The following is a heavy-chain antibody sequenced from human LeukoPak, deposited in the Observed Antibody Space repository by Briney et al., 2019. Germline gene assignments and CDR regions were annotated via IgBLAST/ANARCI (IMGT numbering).Heavy chain of an antibody. CDR1: GGSISSGDYY. J-gene: IGHJ4*02. CDR3: ARGGDLRYCSGGSCYDYFDY. Sequence: SETLSLTCTVSGGSISSGDYYWSWLRQPPGKGLEWIGYIYYSGSTYYNPSHKSRVTISVDTSKNQFSLKLSSVTAADTAVYYCARGGDLRYCSGGSCYDYFDYWGQGTLVTVSS. CDR2: IYYSGST. V-gene: IGHV4-30-4*01. D-gene: IGHD2-15*01.